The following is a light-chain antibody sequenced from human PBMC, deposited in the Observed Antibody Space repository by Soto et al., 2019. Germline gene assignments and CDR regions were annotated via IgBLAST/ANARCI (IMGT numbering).Light chain of an antibody. CDR1: QNINNF. CDR2: TTS. CDR3: QQYYSDWT. V-gene: IGKV1-5*03. J-gene: IGKJ1*01. Sequence: DIQLTQSPSTLSASVGDRVTITCRASQNINNFLAWYQQKPGKAPKLLIYTTSTLEHGVPSRFSGRGSGTDFTLTISSLQPDDLATYFCQQYYSDWTFGQGXKV.